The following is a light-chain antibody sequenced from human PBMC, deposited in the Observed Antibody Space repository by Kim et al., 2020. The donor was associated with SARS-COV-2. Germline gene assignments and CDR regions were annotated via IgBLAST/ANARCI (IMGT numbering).Light chain of an antibody. V-gene: IGKV4-1*01. CDR1: QNCLYRSNNKNY. CDR2: WAA. CDR3: QQYYSTPPT. J-gene: IGKJ2*01. Sequence: RATIECRASQNCLYRSNNKNYLAWYQKKPGKPPKLLIYWAATRDCGVPDRFSGSGSGTDFTLTISSLEAEDVAVYYCQQYYSTPPTFGQGTKLEIK.